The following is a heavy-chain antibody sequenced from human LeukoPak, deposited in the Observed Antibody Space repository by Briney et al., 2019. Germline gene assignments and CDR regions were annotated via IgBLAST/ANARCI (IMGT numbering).Heavy chain of an antibody. CDR1: GGSISSFL. CDR3: ARQYCSRSSCYNIDY. CDR2: INYSGTT. V-gene: IGHV4-59*08. D-gene: IGHD2-2*02. Sequence: PSETMSLTCTVTGGSISSFLWSWIRQPPGKGLEWIGYINYSGTTNYNPSLKSRVTISVHTSKNQFSLNLSSVTAADTAVYYCARQYCSRSSCYNIDYWGLGTLVTVSS. J-gene: IGHJ4*02.